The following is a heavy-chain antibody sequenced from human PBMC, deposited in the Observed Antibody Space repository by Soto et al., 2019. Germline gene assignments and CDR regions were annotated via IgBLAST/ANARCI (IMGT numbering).Heavy chain of an antibody. D-gene: IGHD1-1*01. J-gene: IGHJ4*02. CDR3: ASGHDAYKVRY. V-gene: IGHV4-31*03. CDR1: GGSISSGGTGSY. Sequence: QVQLQESGPGLVKPSQTLSLTCTVSGGSISSGGTGSYWTWIRQLPGKGLEWIGYIYYTGNTYYNXSXKXRPTISIDTSETPFSLKLTSVTAADTAVYFCASGHDAYKVRYWGQGTLVTVSS. CDR2: IYYTGNT.